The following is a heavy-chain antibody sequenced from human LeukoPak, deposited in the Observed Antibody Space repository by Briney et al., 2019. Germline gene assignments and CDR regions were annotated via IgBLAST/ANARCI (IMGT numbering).Heavy chain of an antibody. CDR3: AREVGATYYFDY. V-gene: IGHV4-61*02. Sequence: SQTLSLTCTVSGGSISSGSYYWSWIRQPAGKGLEWIGRIYTSGSTNYNPSLKSRVTISVDTSKNQFSLKLSSVTAADTAVYYCAREVGATYYFDYWGQGTLVTVSS. D-gene: IGHD1-26*01. CDR1: GGSISSGSYY. J-gene: IGHJ4*02. CDR2: IYTSGST.